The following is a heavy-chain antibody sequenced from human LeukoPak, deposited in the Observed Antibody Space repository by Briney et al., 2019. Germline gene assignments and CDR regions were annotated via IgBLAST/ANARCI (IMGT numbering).Heavy chain of an antibody. D-gene: IGHD2-2*01. CDR3: AKDPRPYCSSTSCYPYYFDY. V-gene: IGHV3-30*02. CDR2: IRYDGSNK. J-gene: IGHJ4*02. Sequence: GGSLRLSCAASGFTFSSYGMHWVRQAPGKGLEWVAFIRYDGSNKYYADSVKGRFTISRDNSKNTLYLQMNSLRAEDTAAYYCAKDPRPYCSSTSCYPYYFDYWGQGTLVTVSS. CDR1: GFTFSSYG.